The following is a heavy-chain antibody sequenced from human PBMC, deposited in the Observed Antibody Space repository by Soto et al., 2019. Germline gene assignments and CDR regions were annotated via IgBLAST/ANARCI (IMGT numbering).Heavy chain of an antibody. CDR1: GGSISSGGYY. D-gene: IGHD3-9*01. V-gene: IGHV4-31*03. J-gene: IGHJ5*02. Sequence: PSETLSLTCTVSGGSISSGGYYWSWIRQHPGKGLEWIGYIYYSGRTYYNPSLKSRGTISVDTSQNQFSLKLSSVTAADTAVYNCARGSSGIYDILTGYYVENWFDPWGQGTLVTVSS. CDR2: IYYSGRT. CDR3: ARGSSGIYDILTGYYVENWFDP.